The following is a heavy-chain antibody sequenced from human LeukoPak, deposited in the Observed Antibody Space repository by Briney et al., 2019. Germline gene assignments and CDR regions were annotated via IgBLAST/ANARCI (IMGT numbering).Heavy chain of an antibody. Sequence: PSETLSLTCTVSGYSISSGYYWGWIRQPPGKGLEWIGSIYHSGSTNYNPSLKCRVTISVDTSKNQFSLKLSSVTAADTAVYYCARVGGNIVVVVAAHIAEDAFDIWGQGTMVTVSS. D-gene: IGHD2-15*01. V-gene: IGHV4-38-2*02. CDR1: GYSISSGYY. CDR3: ARVGGNIVVVVAAHIAEDAFDI. J-gene: IGHJ3*02. CDR2: IYHSGST.